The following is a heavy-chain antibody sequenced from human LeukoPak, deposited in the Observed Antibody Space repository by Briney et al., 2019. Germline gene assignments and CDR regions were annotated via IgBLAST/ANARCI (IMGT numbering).Heavy chain of an antibody. CDR3: ARDRLIAAAGTNWFDP. V-gene: IGHV3-21*01. J-gene: IGHJ5*02. CDR1: GFTFSSYS. D-gene: IGHD6-13*01. CDR2: ISSSSSYI. Sequence: PGGSLRLSCAASGFTFSSYSMNWVRQAPGKGLEWVSSISSSSSYIYYADSVKGRFTISRDNAKNSLCLQMNSLRAEDTAVYYCARDRLIAAAGTNWFDPWGQGTLVTVSS.